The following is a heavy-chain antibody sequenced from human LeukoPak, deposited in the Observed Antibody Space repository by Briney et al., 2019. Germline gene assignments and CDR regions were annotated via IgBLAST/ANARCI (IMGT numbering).Heavy chain of an antibody. V-gene: IGHV3-23*01. J-gene: IGHJ4*02. CDR1: GFPFSHYA. CDR2: ISDTHGAT. CDR3: AKGSPRQQSDY. Sequence: GGSLRLSCEGSGFPFSHYAMAWVRQPPGKGLQWVSHISDTHGATHYADSVKGRFSISRDNSKNMVHLQMNSLRAEDTAVYYCAKGSPRQQSDYWGQGTLVTVSS. D-gene: IGHD6-13*01.